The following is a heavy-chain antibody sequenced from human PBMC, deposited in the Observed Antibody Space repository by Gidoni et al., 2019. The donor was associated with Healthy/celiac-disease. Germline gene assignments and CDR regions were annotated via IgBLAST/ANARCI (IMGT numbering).Heavy chain of an antibody. J-gene: IGHJ4*02. Sequence: EVQLLESGGGLVQPGGSLRLSCGDSGFTFSSYAMSWVRQAPGKGLEWVSAISGSGGSTYYADSVKGRFTISRDNSKNTLYLQMNSLRAEDTAVYYCAKGGFRESYFDYWGQGTLVTVSS. CDR3: AKGGFRESYFDY. D-gene: IGHD3-10*01. V-gene: IGHV3-23*01. CDR1: GFTFSSYA. CDR2: ISGSGGST.